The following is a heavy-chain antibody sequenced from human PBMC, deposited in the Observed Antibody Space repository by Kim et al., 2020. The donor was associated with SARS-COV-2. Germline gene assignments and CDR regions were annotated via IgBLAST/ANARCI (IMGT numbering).Heavy chain of an antibody. CDR1: GFTFSSYA. J-gene: IGHJ4*02. D-gene: IGHD3-3*01. CDR2: ISGSGGST. Sequence: GGSLRLSCAASGFTFSSYAMSWVRQAPGKGLEWVSAISGSGGSTYYADSVKGRFTISRDNSKNTLYLQMNSLRAEDTAVYYCAKEDLSPGLAYYDFWSGYIPIDYWGQGTLVTVSS. CDR3: AKEDLSPGLAYYDFWSGYIPIDY. V-gene: IGHV3-23*01.